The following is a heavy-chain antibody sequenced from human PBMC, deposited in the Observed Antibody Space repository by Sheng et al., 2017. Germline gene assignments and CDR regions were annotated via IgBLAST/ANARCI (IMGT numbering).Heavy chain of an antibody. CDR3: ARGHTVMGNHFDS. D-gene: IGHD5-18*01. V-gene: IGHV4-38-2*02. Sequence: QVQLQESGPGLAKPSETLSLSCSVSGSSVSTASFWGWIRQPPGEGLQWIGNIYRSGTPFYNPSLKSRVIISRDTSKNQLSLNVTSVTAADTAVYFCARGHTVMGNHFDSWARERWSPSPQ. CDR1: GSSVSTASF. J-gene: IGHJ4*02. CDR2: IYRSGTP.